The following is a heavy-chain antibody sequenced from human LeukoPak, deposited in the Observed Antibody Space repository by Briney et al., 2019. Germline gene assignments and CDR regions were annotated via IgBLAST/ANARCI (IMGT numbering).Heavy chain of an antibody. Sequence: RASVKVSCTASGYTFTSYDINWVRPATGQGLEWMGWMNPNSGNTGYAQKFQGRVTMTRNTSISTAYMELSSLRSEDTAVYYCARGPFYYYDSSGYWWFDPWGQGTLVTVSS. V-gene: IGHV1-8*01. CDR1: GYTFTSYD. J-gene: IGHJ5*02. CDR2: MNPNSGNT. CDR3: ARGPFYYYDSSGYWWFDP. D-gene: IGHD3-22*01.